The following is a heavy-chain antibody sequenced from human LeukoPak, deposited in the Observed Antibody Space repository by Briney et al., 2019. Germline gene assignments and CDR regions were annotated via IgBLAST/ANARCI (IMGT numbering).Heavy chain of an antibody. J-gene: IGHJ4*02. V-gene: IGHV3-7*01. CDR3: AMFQRRDWSY. CDR2: IKQDGSEK. Sequence: GGSLRLSCAASGFTFSSYWMSWVRQAPGKGLEWVANIKQDGSEKYYVDSVKGRFTISRDNAKNSLYLEINSLRAEDTAVYYCAMFQRRDWSYWGQGTLVTVSS. CDR1: GFTFSSYW. D-gene: IGHD3-9*01.